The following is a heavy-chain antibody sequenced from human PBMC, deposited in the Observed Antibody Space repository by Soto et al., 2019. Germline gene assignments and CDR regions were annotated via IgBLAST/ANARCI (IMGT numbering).Heavy chain of an antibody. D-gene: IGHD4-4*01. J-gene: IGHJ6*02. Sequence: GGSLRLSCAASGFTFSSYDMHWVRQATGKGLEWVSAIGTAGDTYYPGSVKGRFTISRENAKNSLYLQMNSLRAGDTAVYYCARAPTGGGYYYYGMDVWGQGTTVTVS. CDR2: IGTAGDT. CDR1: GFTFSSYD. V-gene: IGHV3-13*01. CDR3: ARAPTGGGYYYYGMDV.